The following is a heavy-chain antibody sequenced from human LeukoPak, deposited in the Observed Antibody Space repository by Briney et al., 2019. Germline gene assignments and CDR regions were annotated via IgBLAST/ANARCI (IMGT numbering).Heavy chain of an antibody. CDR1: GFTFSSYW. J-gene: IGHJ4*02. D-gene: IGHD4-11*01. V-gene: IGHV3-7*01. CDR2: IKQDGSEK. Sequence: PGGSLRLSCAASGFTFSSYWMSWVRQAPGKGLEWVANIKQDGSEKYYVDSVKGRFTFSRDNAKNSLYLQMNSLRAEDTAVYYCARGVRRGPQYYFDYWGQGTLVTVSS. CDR3: ARGVRRGPQYYFDY.